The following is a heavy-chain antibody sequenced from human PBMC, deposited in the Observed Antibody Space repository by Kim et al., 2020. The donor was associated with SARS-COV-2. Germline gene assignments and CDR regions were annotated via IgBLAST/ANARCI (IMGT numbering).Heavy chain of an antibody. CDR2: INPNSGGT. V-gene: IGHV1-2*02. CDR3: ATPNTTVTFIHYYYYGMDV. D-gene: IGHD4-17*01. J-gene: IGHJ6*02. CDR1: GYTFTGYY. Sequence: ASVKVSCKASGYTFTGYYMHWVRQAPGQGLEWMGWINPNSGGTNYAQKFQGRVTMTRDTSISTAYMELSRLRSDDTAVYYCATPNTTVTFIHYYYYGMDVWGQGTTVTVSS.